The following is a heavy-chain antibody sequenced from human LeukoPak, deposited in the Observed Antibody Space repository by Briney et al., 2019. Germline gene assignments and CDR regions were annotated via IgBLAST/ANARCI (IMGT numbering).Heavy chain of an antibody. Sequence: ASVKVSCKASGYTFTSYDINWVRQATGQGLEWMGWMNPNSGNTGYAQKFQGRVTMTRNTSISTAYMELSSLRSEDTAVYYCARKIAAAGRRRYYYMDVWGKGTTVTVSS. CDR1: GYTFTSYD. V-gene: IGHV1-8*01. CDR3: ARKIAAAGRRRYYYMDV. D-gene: IGHD6-13*01. J-gene: IGHJ6*03. CDR2: MNPNSGNT.